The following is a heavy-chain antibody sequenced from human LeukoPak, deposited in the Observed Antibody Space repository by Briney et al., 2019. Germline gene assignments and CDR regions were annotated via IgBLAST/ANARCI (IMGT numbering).Heavy chain of an antibody. V-gene: IGHV4-39*01. CDR2: IYYSGST. CDR3: ARRASYYYGSGSYPLRYNWFDP. CDR1: GGSISSSSYY. J-gene: IGHJ5*02. Sequence: SETLSLTCTVSGGSISSSSYYWGWIRQPPGKGLEWIGSIYYSGSTYYNPSLKSRVTISVDTSKNQFSLKLSSVTAADTAVYYCARRASYYYGSGSYPLRYNWFDPWGQGTLVTVSS. D-gene: IGHD3-10*01.